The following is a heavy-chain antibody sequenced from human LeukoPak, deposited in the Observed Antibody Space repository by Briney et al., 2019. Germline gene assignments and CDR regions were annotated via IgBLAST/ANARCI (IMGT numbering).Heavy chain of an antibody. D-gene: IGHD4-23*01. CDR2: ISAYNGNT. CDR1: GYTFTSYG. J-gene: IGHJ3*02. CDR3: ARSLDYGGNYDAFDI. Sequence: GASVKVSCKASGYTFTSYGISWVRQAPGQGLEWMGWISAYNGNTNYAQKLQGRVTMTTDTSTGTAYMELRSLRSDDTAVYYCARSLDYGGNYDAFDIWGQGTMVTVSS. V-gene: IGHV1-18*01.